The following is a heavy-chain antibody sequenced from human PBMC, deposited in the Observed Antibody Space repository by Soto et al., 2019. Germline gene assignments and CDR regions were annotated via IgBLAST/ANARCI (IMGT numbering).Heavy chain of an antibody. D-gene: IGHD2-8*01. Sequence: ASVKVSCKASGYTFTGYYMHWVRQAPGQGLEWMGWINPNSGGTNYAQKFQGWVTMTRDTSISTAYMELSRLRSDDTAVYYCARDSLRGPMVYAIRPDYYYYYGMDVWGQGTTVTVSS. V-gene: IGHV1-2*04. CDR3: ARDSLRGPMVYAIRPDYYYYYGMDV. CDR1: GYTFTGYY. J-gene: IGHJ6*02. CDR2: INPNSGGT.